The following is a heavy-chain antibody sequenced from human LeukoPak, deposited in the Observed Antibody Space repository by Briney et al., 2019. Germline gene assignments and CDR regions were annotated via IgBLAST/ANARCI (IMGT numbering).Heavy chain of an antibody. V-gene: IGHV5-51*03. CDR3: ARPKYGDYCYMDV. CDR1: GYTFTSYW. CDR2: IYPGDSDT. D-gene: IGHD2-8*01. J-gene: IGHJ6*03. Sequence: PGESLKISCKGSGYTFTSYWIGWVRQMPGKGLEWMGSIYPGDSDTRYSPSSQGQVTISADKSINTAYVQWSSLKASDTAMYYCARPKYGDYCYMDVWGKGTTVTVSS.